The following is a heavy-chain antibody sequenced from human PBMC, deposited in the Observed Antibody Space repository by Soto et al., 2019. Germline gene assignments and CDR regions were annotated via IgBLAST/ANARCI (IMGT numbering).Heavy chain of an antibody. V-gene: IGHV4-34*01. CDR2: INHSGST. Sequence: SETLSLTCAVYGGSFSGYYWSWIRQPPGKGLEWIGEINHSGSTNYNPSLKSRVTISVDTSKNQFSLKLSSVTAADTAVYYCARGGGKRINWFDTWGQGTLVTVSS. D-gene: IGHD1-26*01. CDR3: ARGGGKRINWFDT. J-gene: IGHJ5*02. CDR1: GGSFSGYY.